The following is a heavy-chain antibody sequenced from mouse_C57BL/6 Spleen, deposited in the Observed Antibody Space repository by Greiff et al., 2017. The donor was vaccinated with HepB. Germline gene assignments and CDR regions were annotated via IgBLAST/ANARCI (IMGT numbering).Heavy chain of an antibody. D-gene: IGHD2-5*01. J-gene: IGHJ2*01. CDR2: IYPGDGDT. Sequence: QVQLQQSGPELVKPGASVKISCKASGYAFSSSWMNWVKQRPGKGLEWIGRIYPGDGDTNYNGKFKGKATLTADKSSSTAYMQLSSLTSEDSAVYFCARGDSYSNDYFDYWGQGTTLTVSS. CDR1: GYAFSSSW. CDR3: ARGDSYSNDYFDY. V-gene: IGHV1-82*01.